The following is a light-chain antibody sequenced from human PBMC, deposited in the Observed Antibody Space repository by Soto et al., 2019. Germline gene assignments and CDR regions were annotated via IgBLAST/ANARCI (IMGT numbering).Light chain of an antibody. CDR2: AAS. CDR3: QQYKKWPRT. Sequence: EIVLTQSPGTLSLSPGERATLSCRASQSVSSDYLAWYQQRPGQAPRLLIYAASSRATGIPDRFSGSGSGTDFTLTISRLEPEDFAVYYCQQYKKWPRTFGHGTKVEIK. V-gene: IGKV3-20*01. CDR1: QSVSSDY. J-gene: IGKJ1*01.